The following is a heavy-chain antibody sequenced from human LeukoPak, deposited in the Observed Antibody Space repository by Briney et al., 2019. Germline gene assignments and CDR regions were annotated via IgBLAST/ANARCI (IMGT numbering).Heavy chain of an antibody. D-gene: IGHD6-6*01. Sequence: SETLSLTCAVYGGSFSGYHWSWIRQPPGKGLEWIGEINHSGSTNYNPSLKSRVTISVDTSKNQFSLKLSSVTAADTAVYYCAREYSSSINWFDPWGQGTLVTVSS. CDR3: AREYSSSINWFDP. V-gene: IGHV4-34*01. CDR1: GGSFSGYH. CDR2: INHSGST. J-gene: IGHJ5*02.